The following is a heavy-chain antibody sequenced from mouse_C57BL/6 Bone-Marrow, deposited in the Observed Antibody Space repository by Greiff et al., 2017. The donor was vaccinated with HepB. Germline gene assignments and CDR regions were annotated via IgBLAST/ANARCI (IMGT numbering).Heavy chain of an antibody. V-gene: IGHV1-15*01. D-gene: IGHD4-1*01. J-gene: IGHJ2*01. CDR2: IDPETGGT. CDR3: TRVPDWEVY. CDR1: GYTFTDYE. Sequence: VQLQQSGAELVRPGASVTLSCKASGYTFTDYEMHWVKQTPVHGLEWIGAIDPETGGTAYNQKFKGKAILTADKSSSTAYMELRSLTSEDSAVYYCTRVPDWEVYWGQGTTLTVSS.